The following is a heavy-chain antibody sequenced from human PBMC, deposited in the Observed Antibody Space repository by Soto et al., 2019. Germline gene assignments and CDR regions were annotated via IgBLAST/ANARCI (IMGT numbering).Heavy chain of an antibody. V-gene: IGHV3-7*05. CDR3: SRDWGTPGRGSAVGYYYHYGMDV. CDR1: EFTFNTYW. D-gene: IGHD3-3*01. J-gene: IGHJ6*02. CDR2: IKDDGSEK. Sequence: EVQLVESGGGLVQPGGSLRLSCLASEFTFNTYWMNWVRQATGRGLEWVANIKDDGSEKNYVDSVKGRFTISRDNAKNSLYLQMNRLRGEDTAVYFCSRDWGTPGRGSAVGYYYHYGMDVWGQGTTVTVSS.